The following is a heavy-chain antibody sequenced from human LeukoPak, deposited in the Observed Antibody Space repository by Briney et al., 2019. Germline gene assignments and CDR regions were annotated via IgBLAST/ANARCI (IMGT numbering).Heavy chain of an antibody. CDR2: INAGNGNT. J-gene: IGHJ6*02. D-gene: IGHD2-21*02. V-gene: IGHV1-3*01. CDR1: GYTFTSYA. CDR3: AREGLRDLDYYYYYGMDV. Sequence: ASVKVSCKASGYTFTSYAMHWVRQAPGQRLEWMGWINAGNGNTKYSQKFQGRVTITRDTSASTAYMELSSLRSEDTAVYYCAREGLRDLDYYYYYGMDVWGQGTTVPVSS.